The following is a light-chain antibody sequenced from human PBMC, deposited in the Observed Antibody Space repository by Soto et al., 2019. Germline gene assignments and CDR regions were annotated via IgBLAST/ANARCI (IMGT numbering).Light chain of an antibody. J-gene: IGKJ1*01. CDR2: GTS. Sequence: ENVLTQSPGTLSLSPGERATLSCRASQSIGSSYLAWYQQKPGHAPRLIIYGTSNRATGIPDRFSGGGSGRYFSVTTSSLEPEDLAVYYCQEFGSSSLTFGQGAKVEI. V-gene: IGKV3-20*01. CDR1: QSIGSSY. CDR3: QEFGSSSLT.